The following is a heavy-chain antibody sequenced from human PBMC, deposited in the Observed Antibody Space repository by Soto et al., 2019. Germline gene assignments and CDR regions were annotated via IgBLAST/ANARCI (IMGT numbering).Heavy chain of an antibody. CDR2: LNIAGTI. V-gene: IGHV4-4*07. CDR1: GASISSYN. Sequence: ETLSLTCSVSGASISSYNWNWVRQSAGKGPEWVGRLNIAGTINYNPSLKSRITMSMDTSKNQISLHLRSVTAADTAMYYCARDRGEYTSSWFWYFSHWGHGTLVTVSS. CDR3: ARDRGEYTSSWFWYFSH. J-gene: IGHJ2*01. D-gene: IGHD6-13*01.